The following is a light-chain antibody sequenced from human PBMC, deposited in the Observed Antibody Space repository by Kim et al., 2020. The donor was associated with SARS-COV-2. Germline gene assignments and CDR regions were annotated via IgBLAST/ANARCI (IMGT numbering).Light chain of an antibody. CDR1: QSVSSN. Sequence: SVSPGERATLSCRASQSVSSNLAWYQQKPGQAPRLLIYGASTRATGMPVRFSGSGSGTEFTLTISSLQSEDFAVYYCQQYGNWPTFGQGTKVDIK. CDR3: QQYGNWPT. J-gene: IGKJ1*01. CDR2: GAS. V-gene: IGKV3-15*01.